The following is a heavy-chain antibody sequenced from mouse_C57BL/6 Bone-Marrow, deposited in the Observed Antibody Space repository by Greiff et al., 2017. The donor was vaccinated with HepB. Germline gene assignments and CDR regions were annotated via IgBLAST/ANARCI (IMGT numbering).Heavy chain of an antibody. CDR3: ARRANDYSFAY. CDR1: GYTFTSYG. V-gene: IGHV1-81*01. Sequence: VQVVESGAELARPGASVKLSCKASGYTFTSYGISWVKQRTGQGLEWIGEIYPRSGNTYYNEKFKGKATLTADKSSSTAYMELRSLTSEDSAVYFCARRANDYSFAYWGQGTLVTVSA. J-gene: IGHJ3*01. CDR2: IYPRSGNT. D-gene: IGHD2-4*01.